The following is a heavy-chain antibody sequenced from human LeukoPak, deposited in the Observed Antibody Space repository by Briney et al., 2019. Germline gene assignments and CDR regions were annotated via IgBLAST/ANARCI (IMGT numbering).Heavy chain of an antibody. Sequence: SETLSLTCTVSGYSISSGYYWGWIRQPPGKGLEWIGSIYHSGSTYYNPSLKSRVTISVDTSKNQFSLKLSSVTAADTAVYYCAREGLWFGELSPWFDPWGQGTLVTVSS. V-gene: IGHV4-38-2*02. CDR1: GYSISSGYY. CDR3: AREGLWFGELSPWFDP. J-gene: IGHJ5*02. CDR2: IYHSGST. D-gene: IGHD3-10*01.